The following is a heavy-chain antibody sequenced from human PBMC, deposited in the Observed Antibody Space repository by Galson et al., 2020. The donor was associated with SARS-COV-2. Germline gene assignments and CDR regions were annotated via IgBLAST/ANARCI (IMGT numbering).Heavy chain of an antibody. J-gene: IGHJ3*01. CDR1: RFSFNSYW. V-gene: IGHV5-51*01. CDR2: IYPGDSVT. CDR3: ARGSTYYYSAENSGSFDV. D-gene: IGHD3-10*01. Sequence: GESLKISCTGSRFSFNSYWIAWVRQVSGKGLEWMGIIYPGDSVTRYSASFRGLVTFSVDKSTRTAYVHWNSLKASDTAMYYCARGSTYYYSAENSGSFDVWGQGTMVTVSS.